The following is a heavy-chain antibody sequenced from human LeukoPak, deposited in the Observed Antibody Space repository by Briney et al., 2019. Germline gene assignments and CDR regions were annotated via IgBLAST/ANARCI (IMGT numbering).Heavy chain of an antibody. CDR1: GFTFVSYA. Sequence: GGSLRHSCAASGFTFVSYAMSWVRQAPGKGLEWVSGISTSGGTTSYAESVKGRFTVSRDNPRNTLYMEMNSLRDEDTAVYYCAVMHRYYDGSGYWVQWGQGTLVTVSS. CDR2: ISTSGGTT. V-gene: IGHV3-23*01. J-gene: IGHJ4*02. D-gene: IGHD3-22*01. CDR3: AVMHRYYDGSGYWVQ.